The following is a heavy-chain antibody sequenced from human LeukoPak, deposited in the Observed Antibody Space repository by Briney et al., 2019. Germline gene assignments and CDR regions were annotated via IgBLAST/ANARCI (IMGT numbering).Heavy chain of an antibody. CDR1: GGSISSSSYY. Sequence: SETLSLTCTVSGGSISSSSYYWGWIRQPPGKGLEWIGSIYYSGSTYYNPSLKSRVTISVDTSKNQFSLKLSSVTAADTAVYYCARVVGDFWSGLHYYYYYMDVWGKGTTVTVSS. CDR2: IYYSGST. J-gene: IGHJ6*03. CDR3: ARVVGDFWSGLHYYYYYMDV. D-gene: IGHD3-3*01. V-gene: IGHV4-39*07.